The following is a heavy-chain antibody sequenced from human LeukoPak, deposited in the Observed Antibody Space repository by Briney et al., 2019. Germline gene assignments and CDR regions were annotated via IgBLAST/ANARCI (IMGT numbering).Heavy chain of an antibody. J-gene: IGHJ5*01. CDR1: GYSFSIYW. CDR2: IYPGDSDI. CDR3: ARRDSSGYSFDS. Sequence: GESLQISFQGSGYSFSIYWVAWVRPMPGKGREWMGNIYPGDSDIRYSPSFQGQVTFSADKSISTAYLQWSSLKASDTAMYYCARRDSSGYSFDSWGQGTLVTVSS. V-gene: IGHV5-51*01. D-gene: IGHD3-22*01.